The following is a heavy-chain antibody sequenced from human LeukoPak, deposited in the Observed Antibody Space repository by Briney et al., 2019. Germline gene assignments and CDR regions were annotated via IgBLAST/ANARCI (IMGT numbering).Heavy chain of an antibody. CDR3: ARSITIFGVVTGAFDI. CDR2: ISSSSYI. J-gene: IGHJ3*02. V-gene: IGHV3-21*01. CDR1: GFTFSSYA. D-gene: IGHD3-3*01. Sequence: GGSLRLSCAASGFTFSSYAMSWVRQAPGKGLEWVSSISSSSYIYYADSVKGRFTISRDNAKNSLYLQMNSLRAEDTAVYYCARSITIFGVVTGAFDIWGQGTMVTVSS.